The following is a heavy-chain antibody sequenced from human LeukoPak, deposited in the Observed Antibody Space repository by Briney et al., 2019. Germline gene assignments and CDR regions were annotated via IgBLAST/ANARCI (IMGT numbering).Heavy chain of an antibody. V-gene: IGHV4-59*01. Sequence: SETPSLTCTVSGGSISSYYWSWIRQPPGKGLEWIGYIYYSGSTNYNPSLKSRVTISVDTSKNQFSLKLSSVTAADTAVYYCARDRGGYSSGWVLWGQGTLVTVSS. CDR2: IYYSGST. D-gene: IGHD6-19*01. CDR1: GGSISSYY. J-gene: IGHJ4*02. CDR3: ARDRGGYSSGWVL.